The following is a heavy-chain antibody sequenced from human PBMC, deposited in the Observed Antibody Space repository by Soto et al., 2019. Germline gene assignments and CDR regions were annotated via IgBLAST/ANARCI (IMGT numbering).Heavy chain of an antibody. Sequence: GGSLRLSCAASGFTVSSNYMSWVRQAPGKGLEWVSVIYSGGSTYYADSVKGRFTISRHNSKNTLYLQMNSLRAEDTAVYYCAREIYSLGYYYYMDVWGKGTTVTVSS. J-gene: IGHJ6*03. CDR3: AREIYSLGYYYYMDV. CDR2: IYSGGST. CDR1: GFTVSSNY. V-gene: IGHV3-53*04. D-gene: IGHD4-4*01.